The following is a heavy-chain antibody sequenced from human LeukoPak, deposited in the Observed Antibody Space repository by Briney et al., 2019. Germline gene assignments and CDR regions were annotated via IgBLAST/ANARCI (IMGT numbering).Heavy chain of an antibody. Sequence: SETLSLTCTVSGGSISRSSDYWGWIRQPRGRGLGWIGRMYYSGNTYYNPSRKRLVTISVNTDKNQFSRKMSAVTAAARAVDCCACPGVESATLGAFDIWGQGTMVAVSS. CDR3: ACPGVESATLGAFDI. V-gene: IGHV4-39*01. D-gene: IGHD4-23*01. J-gene: IGHJ3*02. CDR1: GGSISRSSDY. CDR2: MYYSGNT.